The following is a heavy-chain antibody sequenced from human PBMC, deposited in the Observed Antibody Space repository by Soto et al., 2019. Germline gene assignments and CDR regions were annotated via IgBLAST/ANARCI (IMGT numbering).Heavy chain of an antibody. Sequence: QEQLVESGGGMVHPGTSLRLSCVTSGITLAAHGMHWVRQAPGKGLEWVALSWYDGKTFYGDSVKGRFTISRDTSTSTLFLDMKSLRPDDTAVYFCARVRNNNDKRLDVWGQGTTVIFSS. CDR2: SWYDGKT. CDR1: GITLAAHG. V-gene: IGHV3-33*01. J-gene: IGHJ6*02. D-gene: IGHD2-8*01. CDR3: ARVRNNNDKRLDV.